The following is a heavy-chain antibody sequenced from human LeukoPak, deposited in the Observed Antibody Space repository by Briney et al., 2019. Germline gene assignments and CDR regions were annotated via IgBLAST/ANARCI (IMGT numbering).Heavy chain of an antibody. D-gene: IGHD6-13*01. V-gene: IGHV3-48*04. Sequence: PGGSLRLSCEASGFTFSTYAMNWVRQAPGKGLEWVSHISSGSATTFYADSVKGRFTISRDNAKNSLYLQMNSLRAEDTAVYYCARAPSGAGAAAGSYYYYYMDVWGKGTTVTVSS. CDR3: ARAPSGAGAAAGSYYYYYMDV. J-gene: IGHJ6*03. CDR1: GFTFSTYA. CDR2: ISSGSATT.